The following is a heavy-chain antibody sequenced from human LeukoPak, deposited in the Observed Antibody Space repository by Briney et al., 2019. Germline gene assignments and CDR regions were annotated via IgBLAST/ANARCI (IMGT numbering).Heavy chain of an antibody. CDR2: TKEDGGEK. D-gene: IGHD6-19*01. J-gene: IGHJ4*02. CDR1: GFTFSTYW. Sequence: GGSLRLSCAASGFTFSTYWMSWVRQAPGKGLEWVANTKEDGGEKYYVDSVKGRFTISRDNAEDSLYLQMNSLRAEDTAVYYCARRSVAGSLDYWGQGTLVTVSS. CDR3: ARRSVAGSLDY. V-gene: IGHV3-7*01.